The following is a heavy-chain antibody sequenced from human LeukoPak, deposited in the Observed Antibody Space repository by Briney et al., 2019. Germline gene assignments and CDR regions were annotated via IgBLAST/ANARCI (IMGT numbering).Heavy chain of an antibody. CDR3: ARGEVTYNWFDP. CDR2: INPNSGGT. D-gene: IGHD2-21*02. J-gene: IGHJ5*02. V-gene: IGHV1-2*02. Sequence: ASVKVSCKASGYTFTGYYMHWVRQAPGQGLEWMGWINPNSGGTNYAQKFQGRVTMTRDTSISTAYMELSRLRSEDTAVYYCARGEVTYNWFDPWGQGTLVTVSS. CDR1: GYTFTGYY.